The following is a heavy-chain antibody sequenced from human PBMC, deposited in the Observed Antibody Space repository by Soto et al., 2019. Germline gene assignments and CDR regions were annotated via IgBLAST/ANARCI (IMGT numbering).Heavy chain of an antibody. V-gene: IGHV6-1*01. CDR1: GDSVSSNSAA. CDR2: TYYRAKWYN. CDR3: ARGLWDSSSWEQDVPYCYDYGMDV. Sequence: SQTLSLTCAISGDSVSSNSAAWNWIRQSPSRGLEWLGRTYYRAKWYNDYAVSVKSRITINPDTSKNQFSLQLNSVTPEDTAVYYCARGLWDSSSWEQDVPYCYDYGMDVWGQGTTVTVSS. D-gene: IGHD6-13*01. J-gene: IGHJ6*02.